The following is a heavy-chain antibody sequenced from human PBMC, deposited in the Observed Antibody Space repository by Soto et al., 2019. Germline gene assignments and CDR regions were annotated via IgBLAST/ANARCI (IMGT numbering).Heavy chain of an antibody. D-gene: IGHD2-21*01. CDR1: GFSVGGNY. Sequence: EERLVQSGGGLVQPGGSLRLSCAASGFSVGGNYMSWVHQAPGKGLELVSLIYSGGNPFYADSMKGRFTLSRDNSNNMLYLQMDSLRAEDTAVYYCARGPNSDCWGQGTLVIVSS. J-gene: IGHJ4*02. CDR3: ARGPNSDC. V-gene: IGHV3-53*01. CDR2: IYSGGNP.